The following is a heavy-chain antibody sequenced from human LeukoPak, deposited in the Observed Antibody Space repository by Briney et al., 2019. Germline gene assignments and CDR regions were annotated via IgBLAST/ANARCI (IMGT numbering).Heavy chain of an antibody. CDR3: ARIVYSSSPYWFDP. D-gene: IGHD6-13*01. J-gene: IGHJ5*02. CDR1: GGSISSYY. CDR2: IYYSGST. Sequence: PSETLSLTCTVSGGSISSYYWSWIRQPPGKGLEWIGYIYYSGSTNYNPSLKSRVTISVDTSKNQFSLKLSSVTAAGTAVYYCARIVYSSSPYWFDPWGQGTLVTVSS. V-gene: IGHV4-59*08.